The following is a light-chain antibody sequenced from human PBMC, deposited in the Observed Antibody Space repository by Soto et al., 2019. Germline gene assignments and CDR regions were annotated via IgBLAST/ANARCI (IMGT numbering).Light chain of an antibody. V-gene: IGKV1-5*01. J-gene: IGKJ5*01. CDR2: DAS. CDR3: QQYNNSFYT. CDR1: QSLNNW. Sequence: DIQMTQSPSTLSASVGDRVTITCRASQSLNNWLAWYQQKSGKAPKLLIYDASSLESGVPPRFTGSGSGTEFTLTINSLQPDDFATYYCQQYNNSFYTFGPGTRLEIK.